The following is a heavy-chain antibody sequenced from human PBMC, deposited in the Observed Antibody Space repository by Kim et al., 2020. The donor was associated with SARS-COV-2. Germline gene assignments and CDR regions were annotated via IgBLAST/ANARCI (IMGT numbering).Heavy chain of an antibody. D-gene: IGHD5-18*01. V-gene: IGHV3-53*01. CDR3: ARVRFTAIIN. CDR2: IYNDGST. CDR1: GFTVSSNY. Sequence: GGSLRLSCAASGFTVSSNYMSWVRQAPGKGLEWVSVIYNDGSTYYADSVKGRFTISRDNSKNTLYLQMNSLRAEDTAMYYCARVRFTAIINWGQGTLVTVSS. J-gene: IGHJ4*02.